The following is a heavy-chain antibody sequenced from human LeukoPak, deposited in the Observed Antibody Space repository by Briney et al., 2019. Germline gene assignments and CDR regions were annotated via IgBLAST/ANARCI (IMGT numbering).Heavy chain of an antibody. Sequence: PSETLSLTCAVYGGSFSGYYWSWIRQPPGNGLEWIGEINHSGSTNYNPSLKSRVTISVDTSKNQFSLKLSSVTAADTAVYYCAISKWENPYYFDYWGQGTLVTVSS. V-gene: IGHV4-34*01. J-gene: IGHJ4*02. CDR2: INHSGST. CDR3: AISKWENPYYFDY. D-gene: IGHD1-26*01. CDR1: GGSFSGYY.